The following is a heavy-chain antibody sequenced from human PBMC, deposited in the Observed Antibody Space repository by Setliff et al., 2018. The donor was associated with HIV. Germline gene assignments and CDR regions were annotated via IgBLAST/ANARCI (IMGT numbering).Heavy chain of an antibody. Sequence: TSETLSLTCAVSGGSISSGHWWNWVRQPPGEGLEWIGEIYHDGRINYNPSLRSRVTISVDKSKNQFSLKLSSVTAADTAVYFCARIYCGGKTCYPYFFDSWGQGTLVTVSS. CDR2: IYHDGRI. CDR3: ARIYCGGKTCYPYFFDS. V-gene: IGHV4-4*02. J-gene: IGHJ4*02. D-gene: IGHD2-21*01. CDR1: GGSISSGHW.